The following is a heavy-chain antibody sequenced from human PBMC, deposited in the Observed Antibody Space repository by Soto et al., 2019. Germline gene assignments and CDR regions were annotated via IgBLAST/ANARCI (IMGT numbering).Heavy chain of an antibody. Sequence: PGGSLRLSCAASGFTFSDYYMSWIRQAPGKGLEWVSYISSSGSTIYYADSVKGRFTISRDNAKNSLYLQMNSLRAEDTAVYYCAGFPAERGYCSGGSCYEPLFDPWGQGSLVTGSS. CDR1: GFTFSDYY. V-gene: IGHV3-11*01. J-gene: IGHJ5*02. CDR3: AGFPAERGYCSGGSCYEPLFDP. CDR2: ISSSGSTI. D-gene: IGHD2-15*01.